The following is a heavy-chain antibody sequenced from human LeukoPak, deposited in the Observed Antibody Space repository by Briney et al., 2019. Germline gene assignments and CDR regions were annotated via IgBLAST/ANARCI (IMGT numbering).Heavy chain of an antibody. CDR2: ISGSGGST. D-gene: IGHD6-19*01. CDR1: GFTFSSYA. CDR3: AKALRVGAVDNWYFDL. Sequence: GGSLRLSCAASGFTFSSYAMSWVRQAPGKGLEWVSAISGSGGSTYYADSVKGRFTISRGNSKNTLYLQMNSLRAEDTAVYYCAKALRVGAVDNWYFDLWGRGTLVTVSS. V-gene: IGHV3-23*01. J-gene: IGHJ2*01.